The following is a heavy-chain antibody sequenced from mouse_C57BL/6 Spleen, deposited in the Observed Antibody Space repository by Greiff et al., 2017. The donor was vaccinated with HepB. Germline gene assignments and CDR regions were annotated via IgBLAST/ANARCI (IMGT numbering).Heavy chain of an antibody. Sequence: EVHLVESGGGLVKPGGSLKLSCAASGFTFSDYGMHWVRQAPEKGLEWVAYISSGSSTIYYADTVKGRFTISRDNAKNTLFLQMTSLRSEDTAMYYCSRSDGSLAYWGQGTLVTVSA. D-gene: IGHD2-3*01. J-gene: IGHJ3*01. CDR3: SRSDGSLAY. CDR1: GFTFSDYG. V-gene: IGHV5-17*01. CDR2: ISSGSSTI.